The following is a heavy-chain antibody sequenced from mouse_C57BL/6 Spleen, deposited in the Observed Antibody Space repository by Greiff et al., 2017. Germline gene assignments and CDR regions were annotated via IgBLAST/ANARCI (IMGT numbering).Heavy chain of an antibody. Sequence: EVTLVESEGGLVQPGSSMKLSCTASGFTFSDYYMAWVRQVPEKGLEWVANINYDGSSTYYLDSLKSRFIISRDNAKNILYLQMSSLKSEDTATYYCARAYSNYGYFDVWGTGTTVTVSS. D-gene: IGHD2-5*01. CDR3: ARAYSNYGYFDV. J-gene: IGHJ1*03. CDR1: GFTFSDYY. CDR2: INYDGSST. V-gene: IGHV5-16*01.